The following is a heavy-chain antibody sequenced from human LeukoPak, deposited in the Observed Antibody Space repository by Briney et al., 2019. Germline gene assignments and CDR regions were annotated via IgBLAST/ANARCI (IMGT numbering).Heavy chain of an antibody. V-gene: IGHV3-74*01. CDR2: INSDASDT. CDR3: ARICSSTDCLIPD. Sequence: GGSLRLSCAASGFTFSRHWMHWVRQAPGKGLVWNSRINSDASDTNYADFVKGRFTISRDKAKNTVYLQINSLRDEDTAVYYCARICSSTDCLIPDWGQGTLVTVSS. CDR1: GFTFSRHW. J-gene: IGHJ4*02. D-gene: IGHD2-2*01.